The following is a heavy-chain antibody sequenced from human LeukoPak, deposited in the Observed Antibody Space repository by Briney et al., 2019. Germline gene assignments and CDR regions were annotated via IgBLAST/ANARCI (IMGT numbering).Heavy chain of an antibody. D-gene: IGHD3-16*02. CDR1: GFTFSSYA. J-gene: IGHJ5*02. CDR3: AKDQVTDDYVWGSYHENWFDP. CDR2: ISGSGGST. V-gene: IGHV3-23*01. Sequence: AGGSLRLSCAASGFTFSSYAMSWVRQAPGKGLEWVSAISGSGGSTYYADSVKGRFTISRDNSKNTLYLQMNSLRAEDTAVYYCAKDQVTDDYVWGSYHENWFDPWGQGTLVIVSS.